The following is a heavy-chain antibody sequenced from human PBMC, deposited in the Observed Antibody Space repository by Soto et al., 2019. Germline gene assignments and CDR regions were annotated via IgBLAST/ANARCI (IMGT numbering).Heavy chain of an antibody. D-gene: IGHD3-3*01. CDR1: GGSFSGYY. Sequence: QVQLQQWGAGLLKPSETLSLTCVVYGGSFSGYYWSWIRQSPGKGLEWIGGINHRGSTNYNPSLESRVTIPGDPPKNLSSRRLPSVTPADAAMYYGAGVGFYTLTPGRLGNWFDPGGKGPRVTFPS. J-gene: IGHJ5*02. CDR3: AGVGFYTLTPGRLGNWFDP. CDR2: INHRGST. V-gene: IGHV4-34*01.